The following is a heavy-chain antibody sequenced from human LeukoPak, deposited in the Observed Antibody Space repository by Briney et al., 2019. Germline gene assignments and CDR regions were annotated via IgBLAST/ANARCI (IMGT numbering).Heavy chain of an antibody. J-gene: IGHJ4*02. D-gene: IGHD6-19*01. CDR2: ISSSSSYI. V-gene: IGHV3-21*01. CDR3: ARSYSSGWYGD. Sequence: KPGGSLKLSCAASGFTFSSYSMNWVRQAPGKGLEWVSSISSSSSYIYYAGSVKGRFTISRDNAKISLYLQMNSLRAEDTAVYYCARSYSSGWYGDWGQGTLVTVSS. CDR1: GFTFSSYS.